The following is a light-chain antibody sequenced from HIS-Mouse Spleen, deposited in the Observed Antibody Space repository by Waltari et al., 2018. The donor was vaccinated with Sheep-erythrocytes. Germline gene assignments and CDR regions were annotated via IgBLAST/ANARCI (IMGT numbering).Light chain of an antibody. V-gene: IGLV2-23*01. J-gene: IGLJ3*02. Sequence: QSALTQPASVSGSPGQSITISCTGTSSDVGSYNLVSWYQQHPGKAPKLMIYEGSKRPLGVSNRCSGSKSGNTASLTISGLQAEDEADYYCCSYAGSNNWVFGGGTKLTVL. CDR2: EGS. CDR1: SSDVGSYNL. CDR3: CSYAGSNNWV.